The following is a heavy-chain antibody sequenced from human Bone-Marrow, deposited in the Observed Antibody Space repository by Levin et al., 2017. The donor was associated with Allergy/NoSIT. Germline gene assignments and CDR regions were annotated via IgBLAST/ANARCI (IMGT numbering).Heavy chain of an antibody. CDR3: ARGGSKKDWFDP. CDR1: GFTFSSYW. V-gene: IGHV3-7*01. Sequence: SCAASGFTFSSYWMSWVRQAPGKGLEWVANIKQDGSEKYYVDSVKGRFTISRDNAKNSLYLQMNSLRAEDTAVYYCARGGSKKDWFDPWGQGTLVTVSS. J-gene: IGHJ5*02. D-gene: IGHD2-15*01. CDR2: IKQDGSEK.